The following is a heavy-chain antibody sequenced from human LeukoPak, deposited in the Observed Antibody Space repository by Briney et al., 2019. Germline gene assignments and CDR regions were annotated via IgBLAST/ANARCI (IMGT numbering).Heavy chain of an antibody. CDR2: IYSGGST. V-gene: IGHV3-53*01. CDR1: GFTVSSNY. CDR3: ASAAMDKEFDY. J-gene: IGHJ4*02. D-gene: IGHD5-18*01. Sequence: GGSLRLSCAASGFTVSSNYMSWVRQAPGKGLEWVSVIYSGGSTYYADSVKGRFTISRDNSKNTLYLQMNSLRAEDTAVYYCASAAMDKEFDYWGQGTLVTVSS.